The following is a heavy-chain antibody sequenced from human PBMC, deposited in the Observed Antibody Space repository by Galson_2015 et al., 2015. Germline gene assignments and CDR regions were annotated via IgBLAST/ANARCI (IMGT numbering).Heavy chain of an antibody. CDR2: IKADGSEK. Sequence: SLRLSCAASGFTFTNYCMNWVRQVPGKGLEWVANIKADGSEKYYVDSVKGRFTISRDNAKNSVYLQMNSLRAEDTAVYYCARLLSWGQGTLVTVSS. CDR1: GFTFTNYC. J-gene: IGHJ4*02. D-gene: IGHD2/OR15-2a*01. V-gene: IGHV3-7*03. CDR3: ARLLS.